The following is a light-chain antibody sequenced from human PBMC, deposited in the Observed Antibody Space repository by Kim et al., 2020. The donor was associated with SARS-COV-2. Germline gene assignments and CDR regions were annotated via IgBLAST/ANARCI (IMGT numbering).Light chain of an antibody. CDR3: QQSYSTRPWT. CDR1: QSISSY. V-gene: IGKV1-39*01. Sequence: DIQMTQSPSSLSASVGDRVTITCRASQSISSYLNWYQQKPGKAPKLLIHAASSLQSGVPSRFSGSGSGTDFTLTISSLQPEDFATYYCQQSYSTRPWTFGQGTKVDIK. J-gene: IGKJ1*01. CDR2: AAS.